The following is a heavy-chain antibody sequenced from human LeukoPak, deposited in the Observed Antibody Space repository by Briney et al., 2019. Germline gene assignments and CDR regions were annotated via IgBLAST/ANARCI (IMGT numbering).Heavy chain of an antibody. V-gene: IGHV3-30*18. CDR2: MSYDGFNK. Sequence: SGRSLRLSCAASGFTFSSYAMHWVRQSLGKGLEWVAVMSYDGFNKYYADSVKGRFTISRDNSKNTLYLRMNSLRAEDTAVYYCAKTKGYSYGYYFDYWGQGTLVTVSS. J-gene: IGHJ4*02. CDR3: AKTKGYSYGYYFDY. D-gene: IGHD5-18*01. CDR1: GFTFSSYA.